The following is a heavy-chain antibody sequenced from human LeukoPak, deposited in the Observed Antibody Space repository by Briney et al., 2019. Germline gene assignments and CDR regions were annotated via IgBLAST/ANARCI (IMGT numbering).Heavy chain of an antibody. Sequence: RGSLRLSCAASGFTFSTYAMTWVRQAPGKGLEWVSAISGSGGSTYYADSVKGRFTISRDSSKNTLYLQLNSLRAEDTAVYYCAKDRGKASPGRYYFDYWGQETLVTVSS. CDR1: GFTFSTYA. D-gene: IGHD3-16*01. V-gene: IGHV3-23*01. CDR3: AKDRGKASPGRYYFDY. J-gene: IGHJ4*02. CDR2: ISGSGGST.